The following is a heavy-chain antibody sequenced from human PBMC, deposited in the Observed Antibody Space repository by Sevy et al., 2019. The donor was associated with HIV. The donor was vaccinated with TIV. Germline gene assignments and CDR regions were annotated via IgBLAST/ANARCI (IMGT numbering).Heavy chain of an antibody. J-gene: IGHJ4*02. CDR2: IWYDGTIK. CDR1: GFSVSSNY. CDR3: ARGGGYCGGDCYSIDY. Sequence: GGSLRLSCVVSGFSVSSNYMSWVRQAPGKGLEWVALIWYDGTIKYYADSVKGRFTISRDNSKDTLFLQMNSLTPEDTAVYYCARGGGYCGGDCYSIDYWGQGALVTVSS. V-gene: IGHV3-33*08. D-gene: IGHD2-21*02.